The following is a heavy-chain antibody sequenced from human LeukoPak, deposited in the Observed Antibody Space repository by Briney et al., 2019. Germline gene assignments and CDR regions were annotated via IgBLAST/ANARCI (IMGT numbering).Heavy chain of an antibody. D-gene: IGHD4-17*01. Sequence: SETLSLTCAVYGGSFSGYYWSWIRQPPGKGLEWIGEINHSGSTNYNPSLKSRVTISVDTSKNQFSLKLSSVTAADTAVYYCARDSLYGVDYWGQGTLVTVSS. J-gene: IGHJ4*02. CDR2: INHSGST. CDR3: ARDSLYGVDY. CDR1: GGSFSGYY. V-gene: IGHV4-34*01.